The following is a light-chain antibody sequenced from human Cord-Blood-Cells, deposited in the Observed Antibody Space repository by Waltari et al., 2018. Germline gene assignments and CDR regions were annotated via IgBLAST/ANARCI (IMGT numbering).Light chain of an antibody. J-gene: IGLJ1*01. CDR2: EVS. CDR3: SSYAGSNNYV. CDR1: SSDVGGYNY. Sequence: QSALTQPPSASGSPGQSVTISCTGTSSDVGGYNYVSWYQQHPGKAPKLMIYEVSKRHSGVPARFSGSKSGNTASLTVSGLQAEDEADYYCSSYAGSNNYVFGTGTKVTVL. V-gene: IGLV2-8*01.